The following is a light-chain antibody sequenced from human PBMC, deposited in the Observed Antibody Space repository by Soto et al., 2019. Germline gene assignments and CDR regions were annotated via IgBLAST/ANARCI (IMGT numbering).Light chain of an antibody. Sequence: EIVMTQSPATLSVSPGERATLSCRASQSVGSNLAWYQQKPGQAPSLLIHGASTRATGVPARFSGSGSGTDFTLTISSLQSEDFAVYYCQQFNEWPPLTFGGGTKVEIK. CDR2: GAS. V-gene: IGKV3-15*01. CDR1: QSVGSN. CDR3: QQFNEWPPLT. J-gene: IGKJ4*01.